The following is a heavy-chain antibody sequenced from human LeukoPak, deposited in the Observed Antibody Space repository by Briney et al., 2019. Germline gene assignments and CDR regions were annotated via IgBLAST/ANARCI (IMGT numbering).Heavy chain of an antibody. CDR3: AKGRGPGGIARHYIDY. CDR2: ISGSSGNT. J-gene: IGHJ4*02. CDR1: RFTFRDYA. Sequence: PGGSLRLSCAASRFTFRDYAMNWVRQAPGKGLEWVSSISGSSGNTYYTDSVKGRFTISRDNSKSTLYLQMNSLRAEDTAVYDCAKGRGPGGIARHYIDYWGQGTLVIVSS. D-gene: IGHD2-21*01. V-gene: IGHV3-23*01.